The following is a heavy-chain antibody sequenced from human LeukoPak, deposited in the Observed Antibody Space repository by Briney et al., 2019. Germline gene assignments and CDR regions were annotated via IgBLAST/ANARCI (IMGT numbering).Heavy chain of an antibody. CDR3: AREGGEAYYYDSSGYYYYDY. CDR1: GGTFSSYA. J-gene: IGHJ4*02. D-gene: IGHD3-22*01. CDR2: IIPIFGIA. Sequence: ASVRVSCKASGGTFSSYAISWVRQAPGQGVEWMGGIIPIFGIANYAQKFQGRVTITADKSTSTAYMELSSLRSEDTAVYYCAREGGEAYYYDSSGYYYYDYWGQGTLVTVSS. V-gene: IGHV1-69*10.